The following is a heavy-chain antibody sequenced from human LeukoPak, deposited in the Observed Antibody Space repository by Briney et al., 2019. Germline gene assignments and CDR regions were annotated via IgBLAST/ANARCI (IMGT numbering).Heavy chain of an antibody. V-gene: IGHV1-18*01. D-gene: IGHD5-18*01. CDR2: ISAYNGNT. CDR3: ARNLDSYGTYYFDY. J-gene: IGHJ4*02. CDR1: GYTFTSYG. Sequence: ASVKVSCKASGYTFTSYGISWVRQAPGQGLEWMGWISAYNGNTNYAQKLQGRVTMTPDTSTSTAYMELRSLRSDDTAVYYCARNLDSYGTYYFDYWGQGTLVTVSS.